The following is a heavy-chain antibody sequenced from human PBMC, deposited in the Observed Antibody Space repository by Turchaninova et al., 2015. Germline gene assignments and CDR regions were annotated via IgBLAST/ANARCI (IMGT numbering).Heavy chain of an antibody. V-gene: IGHV3-21*01. CDR1: GFHFSYYS. CDR2: VRTTSTYI. D-gene: IGHD1-1*01. J-gene: IGHJ4*02. Sequence: VQLGESGGGLVTPGGTVRLACAASGFHFSYYSIYGGLQAPGKGLEWVSSVRTTSTYIYYADSVKGRFTISRDNSKTSLYLQMNSLRAEDTAMYYWATQPHWNWGQGTLVTVSS. CDR3: ATQPHWN.